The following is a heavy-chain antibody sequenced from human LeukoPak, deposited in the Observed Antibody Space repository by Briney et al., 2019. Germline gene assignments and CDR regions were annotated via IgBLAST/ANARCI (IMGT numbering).Heavy chain of an antibody. D-gene: IGHD2-21*01. CDR3: AKGTVHTASDGFDI. CDR1: GFTFDDYA. Sequence: PEGSLRLSCAASGFTFDDYAMHWVRQAPGKGLEWVSGISWNSGSIGYADSVKGRFTISRDNAKNSLFLQMNSLRAEDTALYYCAKGTVHTASDGFDIWGQGTMVTVSS. V-gene: IGHV3-9*01. CDR2: ISWNSGSI. J-gene: IGHJ3*02.